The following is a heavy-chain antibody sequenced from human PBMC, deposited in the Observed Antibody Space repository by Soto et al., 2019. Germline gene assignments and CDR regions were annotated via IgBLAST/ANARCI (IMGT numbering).Heavy chain of an antibody. CDR1: GFTFGSYW. D-gene: IGHD3-22*01. CDR2: IKQDGSEK. V-gene: IGHV3-7*04. J-gene: IGHJ4*02. CDR3: ARARADYYDSSGSPLGY. Sequence: EVQLVESGGGLAQPGGSLRLSCAASGFTFGSYWMSWVRQAPGKGLELVANIKQDGSEKYYVASGTGRVTISRDNATNSLSLQMNRLRAEDTAVYCCARARADYYDSSGSPLGYWGPGTLVTVSS.